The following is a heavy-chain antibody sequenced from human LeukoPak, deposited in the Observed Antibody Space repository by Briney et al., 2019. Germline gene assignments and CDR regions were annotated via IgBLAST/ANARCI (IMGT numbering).Heavy chain of an antibody. V-gene: IGHV4-39*07. J-gene: IGHJ4*02. D-gene: IGHD6-25*01. CDR3: ARDNGYPWAYFDY. Sequence: ETLSLTCTVSGGSISSSRDYWGWIRQPPGKGLEWIGSIYHSGSTYYNPSLKSRVTISVDTSKNQFSLKLSSVTAADTAVYYCARDNGYPWAYFDYWGQGTLVTVSS. CDR2: IYHSGST. CDR1: GGSISSSRDY.